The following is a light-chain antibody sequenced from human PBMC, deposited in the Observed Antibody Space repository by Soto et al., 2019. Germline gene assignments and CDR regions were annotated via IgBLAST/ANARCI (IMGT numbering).Light chain of an antibody. CDR1: QSVSSSY. CDR2: GAS. J-gene: IGKJ1*01. V-gene: IGKV3-20*01. CDR3: QQYGSSPVT. Sequence: EIVVTQYQTTLSLSPGERATLSCRASQSVSSSYLAWYQQKPGQAPRLLIYGASSRATGIPDRFSGSGSGTDFTLTISRLEPEDFAVYYCQQYGSSPVTFGQGTKVDI.